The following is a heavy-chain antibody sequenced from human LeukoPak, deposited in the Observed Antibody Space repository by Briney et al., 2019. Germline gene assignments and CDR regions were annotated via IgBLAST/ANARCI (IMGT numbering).Heavy chain of an antibody. CDR3: AKIGPTYYYDSSGYSTDY. V-gene: IGHV3-30-3*02. J-gene: IGHJ4*02. Sequence: PGGSLRLSCAASGFTFSSYAMHWVRQAPGKGLEWEAVISYDGSNKYYADSVKGRFTISRDNSKNTLYLQMNSLRAEDTAVYYCAKIGPTYYYDSSGYSTDYWGQGTLVTVSS. CDR1: GFTFSSYA. D-gene: IGHD3-22*01. CDR2: ISYDGSNK.